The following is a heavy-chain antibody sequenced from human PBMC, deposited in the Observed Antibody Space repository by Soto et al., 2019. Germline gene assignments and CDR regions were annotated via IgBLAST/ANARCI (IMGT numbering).Heavy chain of an antibody. CDR1: GYTFTGYY. CDR3: AREGVSRYGMDV. Sequence: ASVRVSCKASGYTFTGYYMHWVRQAPGQGLEWMGWINPNSGGTNYAQKFQGRVTMTRDTSISTAYMELSRLRSDDTAVYYCAREGVSRYGMDVWGQGTTVTVSS. V-gene: IGHV1-2*02. CDR2: INPNSGGT. D-gene: IGHD3-10*01. J-gene: IGHJ6*02.